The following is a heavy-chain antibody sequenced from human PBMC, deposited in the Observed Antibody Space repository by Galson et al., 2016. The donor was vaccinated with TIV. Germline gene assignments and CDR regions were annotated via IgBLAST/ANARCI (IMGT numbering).Heavy chain of an antibody. CDR2: ITSSSKFI. Sequence: LRLSCAASGFTLSDCGMNWVRQSPGKGLEWVSAITSSSKFIYYADSVKGRFSISRDNAKNSVYLQMDSLSVEDTAVYYCARGFYRLGYVGVYWGQGALVTVS. CDR3: ARGFYRLGYVGVY. CDR1: GFTLSDCG. D-gene: IGHD3-16*01. V-gene: IGHV3-21*01. J-gene: IGHJ4*02.